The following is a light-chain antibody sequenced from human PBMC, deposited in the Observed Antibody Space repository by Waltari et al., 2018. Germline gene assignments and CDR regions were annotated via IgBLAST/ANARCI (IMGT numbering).Light chain of an antibody. J-gene: IGLJ2*01. CDR3: SSYRRGSTLV. Sequence: QSALTQPASVSGSPGQTITISCTGTSSDVGTYNFISWYQQHPGMAPKLTIYEVSNLPSGISNRFSGSKSGNTASLTISGLQAEDEADYYCSSYRRGSTLVFGGGTKLTV. CDR2: EVS. CDR1: SSDVGTYNF. V-gene: IGLV2-14*01.